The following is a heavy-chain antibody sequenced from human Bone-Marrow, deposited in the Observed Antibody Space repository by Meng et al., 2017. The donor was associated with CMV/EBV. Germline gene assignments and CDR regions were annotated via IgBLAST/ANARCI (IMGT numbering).Heavy chain of an antibody. CDR3: AGEKYYGMDV. Sequence: GGSLRPSCAASGLTFSDYAMNWVRQLPGKGLEWLSYISGASGTIYYADSVKGRITISRDNGKKSVYLQMNSLRVDDTAVYYCAGEKYYGMDVWGQGTTVTGSS. J-gene: IGHJ6*01. CDR1: GLTFSDYA. CDR2: ISGASGTI. V-gene: IGHV3-48*04. D-gene: IGHD3-10*01.